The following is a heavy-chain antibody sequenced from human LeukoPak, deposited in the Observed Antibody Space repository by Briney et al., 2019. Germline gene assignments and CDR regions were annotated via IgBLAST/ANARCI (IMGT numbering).Heavy chain of an antibody. CDR3: AREGGWLPLVY. Sequence: ASVKVSCKASGYTFTSYYMHWVRQAPGQGLEWMGIINPSGGSTSYAQKFQGRVTMTRDMSTSTVYMELSSLRSEDTAVYYCAREGGWLPLVYWGQGTLVTVSS. V-gene: IGHV1-46*01. D-gene: IGHD5-24*01. J-gene: IGHJ4*02. CDR1: GYTFTSYY. CDR2: INPSGGST.